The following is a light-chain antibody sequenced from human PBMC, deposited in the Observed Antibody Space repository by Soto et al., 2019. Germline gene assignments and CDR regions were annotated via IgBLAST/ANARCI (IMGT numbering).Light chain of an antibody. CDR3: LQHNNYPPLT. CDR2: VAS. V-gene: IGKV1-17*01. J-gene: IGKJ4*01. CDR1: QDIRNE. Sequence: DIQMTQSPSSVSASVGDRVTITCRASQDIRNELAWYQHKPGRAPQRLIYVASTLQSGVPSRFSGSASGTEFTLTISSLQPEDFATYYCLQHNNYPPLTFGAGTKAEIK.